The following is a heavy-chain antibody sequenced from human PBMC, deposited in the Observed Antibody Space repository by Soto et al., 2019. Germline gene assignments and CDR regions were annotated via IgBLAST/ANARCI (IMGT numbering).Heavy chain of an antibody. Sequence: SETLSLTCTVSGGSISSYYWSWIRQPPGKGLEWIGYIYYSGSTNYNPSLKSRVTITVDTSKNQFSLKLSSVTAADTDVYYCARLHSSRGFYYFDYWGQGTLVTVSS. V-gene: IGHV4-59*08. CDR3: ARLHSSRGFYYFDY. D-gene: IGHD6-13*01. CDR1: GGSISSYY. J-gene: IGHJ4*02. CDR2: IYYSGST.